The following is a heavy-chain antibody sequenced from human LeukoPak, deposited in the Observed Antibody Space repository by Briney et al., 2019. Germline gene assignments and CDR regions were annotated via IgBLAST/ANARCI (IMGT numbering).Heavy chain of an antibody. Sequence: TSETLSLTCSVSGGSISGGSISGYHWSWIRQPPGKGLEWIGYIYYSGSTNYNPSLKNRVTISVDISKNQFSLSLSSVTAADTAVYYCARRPLAAPGWNWFDPWGQGTLVTVSS. CDR3: ARRPLAAPGWNWFDP. D-gene: IGHD6-25*01. V-gene: IGHV4-61*05. CDR1: GGSISGGSISGYH. J-gene: IGHJ5*01. CDR2: IYYSGST.